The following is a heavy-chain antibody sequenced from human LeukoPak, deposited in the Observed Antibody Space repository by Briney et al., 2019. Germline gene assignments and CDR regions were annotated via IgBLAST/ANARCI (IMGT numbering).Heavy chain of an antibody. V-gene: IGHV1-69*04. J-gene: IGHJ4*02. CDR3: ARPKNYYYDSSGYSFDY. D-gene: IGHD3-22*01. CDR1: GGTFSSYA. Sequence: SVKVSCKASGGTFSSYAISWVRQAPGQGLEWMGRIIPIFGIANYAQKFQGRVTITADKSTSTAYMELSSLRSEDTAVYYCARPKNYYYDSSGYSFDYWGQGTLVTASS. CDR2: IIPIFGIA.